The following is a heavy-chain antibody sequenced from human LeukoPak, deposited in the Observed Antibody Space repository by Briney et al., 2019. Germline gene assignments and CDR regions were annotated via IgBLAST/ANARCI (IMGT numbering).Heavy chain of an antibody. CDR2: IYYSGST. Sequence: KSSETLSLTCTVSGGSISSYYWSWIRQPPGKGLEWIEYIYYSGSTNYNPSLKSRVTISVDTSKNQFSLKLSSVTAADTAVYYCARLEGDRYYFDYWGQGTLVTVSS. V-gene: IGHV4-59*08. J-gene: IGHJ4*02. D-gene: IGHD2-21*02. CDR1: GGSISSYY. CDR3: ARLEGDRYYFDY.